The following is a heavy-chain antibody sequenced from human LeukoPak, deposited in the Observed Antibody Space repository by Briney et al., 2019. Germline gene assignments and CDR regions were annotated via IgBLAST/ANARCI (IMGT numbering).Heavy chain of an antibody. J-gene: IGHJ6*03. D-gene: IGHD1-1*01. CDR1: GFTFDDYA. V-gene: IGHV3-43D*03. Sequence: GGSLRLSCAASGFTFDDYAMHWVRHAPGKGLEWVSLISWDGGSTYYAGSVKGRFTISRDNSKNSLYLQMNSLRAEDTALYYCAKSMVERRSGRYYYYMDVWGKGTTVTVSS. CDR2: ISWDGGST. CDR3: AKSMVERRSGRYYYYMDV.